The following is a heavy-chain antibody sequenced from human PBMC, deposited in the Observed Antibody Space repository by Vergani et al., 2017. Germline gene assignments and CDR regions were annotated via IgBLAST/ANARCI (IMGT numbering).Heavy chain of an antibody. Sequence: EVQLVQSGAEVKKPGESLKISCKGSGYSFTSYWIGWVRQMPGKGLEWMGIIYPGDSDTNYSPSFQGHVTISADKSISTAYLQWSSLKASDTAMYYCARPYCSGGSCYGAWWFDPWGQGTLVTVSS. CDR3: ARPYCSGGSCYGAWWFDP. CDR2: IYPGDSDT. J-gene: IGHJ5*02. V-gene: IGHV5-51*01. CDR1: GYSFTSYW. D-gene: IGHD2-15*01.